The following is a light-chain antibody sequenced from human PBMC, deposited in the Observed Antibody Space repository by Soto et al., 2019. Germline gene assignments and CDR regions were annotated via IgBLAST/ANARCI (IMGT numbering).Light chain of an antibody. Sequence: AIQMTQYPSSLSASVGDRVTITCRASQGIRNDLGWYQQKPGKAPKLLIYAASSLQSGVPSRFSGSGSGTDFTLTISSLQPEDFATYYWLQDYNYPRTFGQGTKVEIK. CDR3: LQDYNYPRT. V-gene: IGKV1-6*01. CDR2: AAS. J-gene: IGKJ1*01. CDR1: QGIRND.